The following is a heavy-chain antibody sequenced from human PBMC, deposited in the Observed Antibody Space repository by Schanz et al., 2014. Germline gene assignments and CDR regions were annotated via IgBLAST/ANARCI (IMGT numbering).Heavy chain of an antibody. Sequence: QVQVIQSGPEVKKPGASVKVSCKASGYTFTNHYLHWVRQAPGQGLEWMGRINPNSGDTNYAQKFQGWVTMTRDTSISTAYMEVSRLKSDDTAVYYCARLSVAGRPHVNYWYFDLLGRGTLXTVSS. CDR1: GYTFTNHY. CDR2: INPNSGDT. V-gene: IGHV1-2*04. J-gene: IGHJ2*01. D-gene: IGHD6-19*01. CDR3: ARLSVAGRPHVNYWYFDL.